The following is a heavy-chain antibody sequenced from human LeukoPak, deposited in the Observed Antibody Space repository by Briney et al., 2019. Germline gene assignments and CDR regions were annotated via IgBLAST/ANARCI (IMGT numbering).Heavy chain of an antibody. J-gene: IGHJ3*02. CDR3: AGDYSSSSRAFDI. CDR1: GFTFSSYS. CDR2: ISSSSSYI. Sequence: GGSLRLSCAASGFTFSSYSMNWVRQAPGKGLEWVSSISSSSSYIYYADSVKGRFTISRGNAKNSLYLQMNSLRAEDTAVYYCAGDYSSSSRAFDIWGQGTMVTVSS. D-gene: IGHD6-6*01. V-gene: IGHV3-21*01.